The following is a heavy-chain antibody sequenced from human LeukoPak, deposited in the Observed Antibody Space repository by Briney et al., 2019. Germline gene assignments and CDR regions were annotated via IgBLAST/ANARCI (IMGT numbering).Heavy chain of an antibody. CDR3: ARVQSADYDRAFDI. CDR1: GGSISSYY. D-gene: IGHD3-10*02. Sequence: SETLSLTCTVSGGSISSYYWSWIRQPPGKGLEWIGYIYYTGNTNYNPSLKSRVTISVDTSKNQFSLKLSSVTAADTAVYFCARVQSADYDRAFDIWGQGTMVTVSS. CDR2: IYYTGNT. J-gene: IGHJ3*02. V-gene: IGHV4-59*01.